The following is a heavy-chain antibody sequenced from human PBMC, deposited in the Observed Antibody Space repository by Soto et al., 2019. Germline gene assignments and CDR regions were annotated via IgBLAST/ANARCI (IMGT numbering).Heavy chain of an antibody. D-gene: IGHD2-8*01. CDR2: ISTHNGNT. V-gene: IGHV1-18*04. Sequence: QDQLVQSGAEVKKPGASVKVSCKASVFTSSGISWVRQAPGQRLEWMGWISTHNGNTIYAQKFQGRVIMTMDTSTTTVYMELRSVRSDDTAVYFCAREGILVLFDAYDLWGQGTRVTVSS. J-gene: IGHJ3*01. CDR1: VFTSSG. CDR3: AREGILVLFDAYDL.